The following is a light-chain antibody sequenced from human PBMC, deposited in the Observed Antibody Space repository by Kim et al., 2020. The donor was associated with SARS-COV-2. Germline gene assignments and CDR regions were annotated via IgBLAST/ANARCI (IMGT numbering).Light chain of an antibody. V-gene: IGKV1-6*01. Sequence: AIQMTQSPSSLSASLGDRVTIICRASQDIRASLGWYQQKPGKAPKLLIYADSSLQTGVTSRFSGSVSGTDFTLTNSSLQPEDFATYFCLQDHDNPRTFGQGTKLEI. CDR2: ADS. CDR3: LQDHDNPRT. J-gene: IGKJ2*02. CDR1: QDIRAS.